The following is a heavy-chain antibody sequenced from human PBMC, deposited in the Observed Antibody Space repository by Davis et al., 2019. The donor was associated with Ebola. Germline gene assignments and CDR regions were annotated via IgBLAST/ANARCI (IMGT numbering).Heavy chain of an antibody. Sequence: SLKISCAASGFTFDDYAMHWVRQAPGKGLEWVSGIIWNSGSIGYADSVKGRFTISRDNAKNSLYLQMNSLRAEDTALYYCAKGRYQLLLSPGMDVWGQGTLVTVSS. D-gene: IGHD2-2*01. J-gene: IGHJ4*02. CDR1: GFTFDDYA. V-gene: IGHV3-9*01. CDR2: IIWNSGSI. CDR3: AKGRYQLLLSPGMDV.